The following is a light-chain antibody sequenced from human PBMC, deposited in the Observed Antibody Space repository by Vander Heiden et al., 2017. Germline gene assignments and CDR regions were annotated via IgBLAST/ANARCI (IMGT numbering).Light chain of an antibody. Sequence: DIQMTQSPSSLSASVGDRVTITCRVSQSISSYLDWYQQKPGKAPKLLIYAASSLQSGVPSRFSGSGSGTDFTLTISRLQPEDFATYYCQQCYSTPYTFGQGTKLEIK. CDR2: AAS. CDR1: QSISSY. V-gene: IGKV1-39*01. CDR3: QQCYSTPYT. J-gene: IGKJ2*01.